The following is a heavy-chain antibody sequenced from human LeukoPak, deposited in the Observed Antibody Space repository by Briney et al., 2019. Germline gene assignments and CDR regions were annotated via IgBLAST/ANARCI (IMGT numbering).Heavy chain of an antibody. CDR2: IKQDGSEK. CDR3: ARDRWGYSYGGD. CDR1: GFTFGSYW. Sequence: GGSLRLSCAASGFTFGSYWMSWVRQAPGKGLEWVANIKQDGSEKYYVDSVKGRFTISRDNAKNSLYLQMNSLRADDTAVYFCARDRWGYSYGGDWGQGTLVTVSS. V-gene: IGHV3-7*01. J-gene: IGHJ4*02. D-gene: IGHD5-18*01.